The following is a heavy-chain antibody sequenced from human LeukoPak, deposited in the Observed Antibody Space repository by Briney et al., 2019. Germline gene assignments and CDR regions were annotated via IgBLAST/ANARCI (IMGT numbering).Heavy chain of an antibody. CDR1: SGSISSSSYY. Sequence: PSETLSLTCTVSSGSISSSSYYWGWIRQPPGKGLEWIGSIYYSGSTYYSPSLKSRVTISVDTSKNQFSLKLSSVTAADTAVYYCARATDLGGIYYYYYMDVWGKGTTVTVSS. CDR2: IYYSGST. CDR3: ARATDLGGIYYYYYMDV. V-gene: IGHV4-39*07. J-gene: IGHJ6*03. D-gene: IGHD3-16*01.